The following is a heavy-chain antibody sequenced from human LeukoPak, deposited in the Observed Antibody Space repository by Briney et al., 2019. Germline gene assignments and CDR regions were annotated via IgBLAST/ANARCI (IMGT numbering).Heavy chain of an antibody. CDR3: ARTARGFDL. D-gene: IGHD3-10*01. J-gene: IGHJ4*02. Sequence: SETLSLTCTVSGYSITSAYWSWIRQPPGKGLEVIGYTQISGDTNYNPSLKSRVTISLDTSKNQVSLKMSSVTAADTAVYYCARTARGFDLWGQGILVTVSS. CDR1: GYSITSAY. V-gene: IGHV4-4*09. CDR2: TQISGDT.